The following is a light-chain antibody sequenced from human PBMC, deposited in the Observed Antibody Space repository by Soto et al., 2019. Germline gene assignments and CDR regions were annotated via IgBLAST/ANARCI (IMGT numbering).Light chain of an antibody. CDR1: QSVAYT. V-gene: IGKV3-15*01. Sequence: EIVLTQPPATLSLSPGERTTLXCRASQSVAYTYLAWFQQKPGQAPRLLIYGASTRATGIPARFSGSGSGTEFTLTISSLQSEDFTVYYCQQYNKWPLTFGQGTKVDIK. J-gene: IGKJ1*01. CDR2: GAS. CDR3: QQYNKWPLT.